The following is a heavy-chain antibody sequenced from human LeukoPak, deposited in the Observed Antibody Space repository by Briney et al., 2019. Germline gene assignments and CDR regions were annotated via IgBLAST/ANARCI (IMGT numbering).Heavy chain of an antibody. D-gene: IGHD6-19*01. CDR2: ISSSSSYI. J-gene: IGHJ6*03. CDR3: ARDPYSGGYGAYYYYYMDV. Sequence: GGSLRLSCAASGFTFSSYSMNWVRQAPGKGLEWVSSISSSSSYIYYADSVKGRFTISRDNAKNSLYLQMNSLRDEDTAVYYCARDPYSGGYGAYYYYYMDVWGKGTTVTVSS. CDR1: GFTFSSYS. V-gene: IGHV3-21*01.